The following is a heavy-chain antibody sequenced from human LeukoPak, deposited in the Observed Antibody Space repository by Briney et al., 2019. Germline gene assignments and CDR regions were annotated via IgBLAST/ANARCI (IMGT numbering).Heavy chain of an antibody. CDR1: GGSXSSGGYY. J-gene: IGHJ4*02. V-gene: IGHV4-31*02. CDR3: ARQKGSFVDY. D-gene: IGHD2-15*01. Sequence: LSLXXXXSGGSXSSGGYYWSWLRQHPGKGLEWIGYIYHSGSTYYNPSLKSRVTISVDTSKNQFSLKLSSVTAADTAVYYCARQKGSFVDYWGQGTLVTVSS. CDR2: IYHSGST.